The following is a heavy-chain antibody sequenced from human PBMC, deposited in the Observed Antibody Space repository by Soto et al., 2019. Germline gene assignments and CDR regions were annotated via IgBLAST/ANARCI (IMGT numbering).Heavy chain of an antibody. Sequence: SETLSLTCAVYGGSFSGYYWSWIRQPPGKGLEWIGEINHSGSTNCNPSLKSRVTISVDTSKNQFSLKLSSVTAADTAVYYCARGPSGYCSSTSCYGRGWFDPWGQGTLVTVSS. V-gene: IGHV4-34*01. CDR1: GGSFSGYY. J-gene: IGHJ5*02. CDR2: INHSGST. D-gene: IGHD2-2*01. CDR3: ARGPSGYCSSTSCYGRGWFDP.